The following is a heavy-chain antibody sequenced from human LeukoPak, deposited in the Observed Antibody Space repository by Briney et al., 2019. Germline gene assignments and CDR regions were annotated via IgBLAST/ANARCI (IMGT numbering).Heavy chain of an antibody. Sequence: SVKVSCKASGGTFSSYSLSWVRQAPGQGLEWMGRIIPIIEITNYAQKFQGRVTITADKSTSTAYMELSSLRSEDTAVYYCAREGSIAASYYYYGMDVWGQGTTVTVSS. CDR3: AREGSIAASYYYYGMDV. V-gene: IGHV1-69*04. J-gene: IGHJ6*02. CDR1: GGTFSSYS. D-gene: IGHD6-13*01. CDR2: IIPIIEIT.